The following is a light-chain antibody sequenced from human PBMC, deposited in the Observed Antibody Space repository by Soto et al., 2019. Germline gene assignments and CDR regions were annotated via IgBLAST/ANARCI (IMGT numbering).Light chain of an antibody. Sequence: DIQMTQSPSAMSASVGDRVTITCRASQDISDFLARFQQKPGEVPKRLIYAASSLESGVPSRFSGSGSGTEFTLTISSLQPEDFATYYCLQNNRYPWTFGQGTKVDIK. J-gene: IGKJ1*01. CDR3: LQNNRYPWT. CDR1: QDISDF. V-gene: IGKV1-17*03. CDR2: AAS.